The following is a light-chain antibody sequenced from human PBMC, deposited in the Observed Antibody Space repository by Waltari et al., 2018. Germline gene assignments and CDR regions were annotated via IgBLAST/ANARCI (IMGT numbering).Light chain of an antibody. CDR2: AAS. CDR1: QYVSTY. V-gene: IGKV1-39*01. Sequence: DIQMTQSPSSLSASVVDRVIITCRASQYVSTYLNWYQLKPGKAPELLIYAASTLQAGVPSRVSGSGYRTDFTLTISSLQPEDFATYYCEQTYDTPPTFGQGTRLEIK. J-gene: IGKJ2*01. CDR3: EQTYDTPPT.